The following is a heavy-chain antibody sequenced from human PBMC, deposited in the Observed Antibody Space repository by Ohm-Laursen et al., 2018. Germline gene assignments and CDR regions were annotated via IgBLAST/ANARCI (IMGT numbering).Heavy chain of an antibody. CDR1: GYTFINYD. CDR3: ARGRLSGTRRALDI. CDR2: MNPKSGDT. Sequence: ASVKVSCKTSGYTFINYDIHWVRQASGQGLEWMGWMNPKSGDTGYAHKFQGRVTMARNASISTANTEMSSLRSEDTAVYYCARGRLSGTRRALDIWGQGTMVTVSS. J-gene: IGHJ3*02. V-gene: IGHV1-8*01. D-gene: IGHD1-7*01.